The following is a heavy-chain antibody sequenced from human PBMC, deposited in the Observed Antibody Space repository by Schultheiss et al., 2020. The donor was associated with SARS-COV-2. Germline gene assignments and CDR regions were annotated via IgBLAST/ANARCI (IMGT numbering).Heavy chain of an antibody. J-gene: IGHJ3*02. V-gene: IGHV1-18*01. CDR1: GYTFTSYG. Sequence: ASVKVSCKASGYTFTSYGISWVRQAPGQGLEWMGWISAYNGNTNYAQKLQGRVTMTTDTSTSTAYMELRSLRSDDTAVYYCAREQYDSSGYYYVTDAFDIWGQGTMVTVSS. CDR3: AREQYDSSGYYYVTDAFDI. D-gene: IGHD3-22*01. CDR2: ISAYNGNT.